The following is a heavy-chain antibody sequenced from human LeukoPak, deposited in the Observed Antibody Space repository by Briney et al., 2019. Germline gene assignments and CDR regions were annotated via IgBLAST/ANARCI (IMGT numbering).Heavy chain of an antibody. CDR3: AKHTEYNWNDGSGREFDY. J-gene: IGHJ4*02. CDR2: ISSSSSYI. V-gene: IGHV3-21*04. Sequence: PGGSLRLSCAASGFTFSSYSMNWVRQAPGKGLEWVSSISSSSSYIYYADSVKGRFTISRDNAKNSLYLQMNSLRAEDTAVYYCAKHTEYNWNDGSGREFDYWGQGTLVTVSS. D-gene: IGHD1-1*01. CDR1: GFTFSSYS.